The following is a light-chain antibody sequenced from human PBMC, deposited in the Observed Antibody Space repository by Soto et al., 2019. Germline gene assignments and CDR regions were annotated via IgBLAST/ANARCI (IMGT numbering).Light chain of an antibody. J-gene: IGKJ2*01. Sequence: EIVMTQSPATLSVSPGERATLSCRASQSVSSSLAWYQQKPGQAPRLLIYGASTRATGIPARFSGSGSGTDFTLTISSLKSEDLAVYYCQEYNNWPPSTFGQGTKLEIK. V-gene: IGKV3D-15*01. CDR1: QSVSSS. CDR2: GAS. CDR3: QEYNNWPPST.